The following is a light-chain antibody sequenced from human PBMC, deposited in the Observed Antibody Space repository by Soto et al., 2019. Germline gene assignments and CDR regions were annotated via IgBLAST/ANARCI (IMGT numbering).Light chain of an antibody. CDR2: DVD. Sequence: QSVLTQPHSVSASPGQSVAISCTGTSSDIGAYNYVSWYQQHPGKAPKVMIYDVDKRPSGVPDRFSGSKSGNTASLTISDLQAEDEADYYCCSNAGRPDVFGTGTKLTVL. V-gene: IGLV2-11*01. CDR1: SSDIGAYNY. J-gene: IGLJ1*01. CDR3: CSNAGRPDV.